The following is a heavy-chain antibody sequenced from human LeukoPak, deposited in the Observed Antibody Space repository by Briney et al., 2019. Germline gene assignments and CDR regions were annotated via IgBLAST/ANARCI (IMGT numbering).Heavy chain of an antibody. CDR1: GFTFSSYS. Sequence: AGSLRLPCAASGFTFSSYSMNWVRQAPGKGLEWVSSISSSSYIYYADSVKGRFTISRDNAKNSLYLQMNSLRAEDTAVYYCARDKQWPLDYWGQGTLVTVSS. D-gene: IGHD6-19*01. J-gene: IGHJ4*02. CDR2: ISSSSYI. CDR3: ARDKQWPLDY. V-gene: IGHV3-21*01.